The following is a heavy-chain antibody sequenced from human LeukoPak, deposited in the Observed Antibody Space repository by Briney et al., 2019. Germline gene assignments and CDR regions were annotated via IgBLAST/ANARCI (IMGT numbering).Heavy chain of an antibody. CDR1: GFTFSGDD. V-gene: IGHV3-13*01. J-gene: IGHJ4*02. CDR2: IGTAGDT. Sequence: GGSLRLSCAASGFTFSGDDMHWVRQAAGKGLEWVSGIGTAGDTYYSGSVQGRFTISRENARNSLYLQMNSLRAGDTAVYYCARSRLYGSGSYHDYWGQGTLVTVSS. D-gene: IGHD3-10*01. CDR3: ARSRLYGSGSYHDY.